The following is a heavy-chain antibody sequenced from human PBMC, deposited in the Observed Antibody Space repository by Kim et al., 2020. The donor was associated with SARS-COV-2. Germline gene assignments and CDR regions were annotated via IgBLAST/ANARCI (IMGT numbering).Heavy chain of an antibody. CDR3: AKETSFFMNTCGGESGGMDV. Sequence: GGSLRLSCAASGFTFNNFGMHWVRQAPGEGLEWVALISYDGSKKYYADSLKGRFTISRDSSKNTLYLQMDSLRPEDTAVYFCAKETSFFMNTCGGESGGMDVWGQGTTVTVSS. D-gene: IGHD3-16*01. CDR2: ISYDGSKK. V-gene: IGHV3-30*18. J-gene: IGHJ6*02. CDR1: GFTFNNFG.